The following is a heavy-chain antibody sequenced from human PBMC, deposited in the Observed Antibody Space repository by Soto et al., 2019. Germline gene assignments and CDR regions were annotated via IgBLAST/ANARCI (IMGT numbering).Heavy chain of an antibody. CDR2: ISGSGGST. Sequence: GGSLRLSCAASGFTFSSYAMSWVRQAPGKGLEWVSAISGSGGSTYYADSVKGRFTISRDNSKNTLYLQMNSLRAEDTAVYYCAKIRDYYDSSGYYFPPHYYYGMDVWGQGTTVTVSS. CDR1: GFTFSSYA. J-gene: IGHJ6*02. D-gene: IGHD3-22*01. V-gene: IGHV3-23*01. CDR3: AKIRDYYDSSGYYFPPHYYYGMDV.